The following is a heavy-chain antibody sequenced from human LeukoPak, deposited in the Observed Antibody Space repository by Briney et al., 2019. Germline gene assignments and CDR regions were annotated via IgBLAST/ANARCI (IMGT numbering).Heavy chain of an antibody. CDR3: VYGGNSTCFDI. Sequence: PGGSLRLSCAASGFTFSSYWMHWVRQAPGKGLVWVSRINSDGSSTTYADSVKGRFTISRDNAKNTLYLHMNGLRADDTAVYYCVYGGNSTCFDIWGQGTMVTVSP. CDR1: GFTFSSYW. D-gene: IGHD4-23*01. J-gene: IGHJ3*02. CDR2: INSDGSST. V-gene: IGHV3-74*01.